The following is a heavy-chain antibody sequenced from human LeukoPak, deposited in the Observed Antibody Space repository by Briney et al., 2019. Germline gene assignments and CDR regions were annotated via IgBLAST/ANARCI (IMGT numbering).Heavy chain of an antibody. CDR1: GFTFSSYW. CDR3: ARDKGEYYGSGSYWQLSFDY. Sequence: GGSLRLSCAASGFTFSSYWMHWVRQAPGKGLVWVSRINSDGSSTRYADSVKGRFTISRDNAKNSLYLQMNSLRAEDTAVYYCARDKGEYYGSGSYWQLSFDYWGQGTLVTVSS. J-gene: IGHJ4*02. V-gene: IGHV3-74*01. D-gene: IGHD3-10*01. CDR2: INSDGSST.